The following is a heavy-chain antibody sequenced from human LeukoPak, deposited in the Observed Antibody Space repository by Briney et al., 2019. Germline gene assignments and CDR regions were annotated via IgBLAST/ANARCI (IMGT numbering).Heavy chain of an antibody. J-gene: IGHJ4*02. CDR2: INHSGST. CDR3: ARHAGEGFDY. V-gene: IGHV4-34*01. Sequence: SETLSLTCTVSGGSISSYYWSWIRQPPGKGLEWIGEINHSGSTNYNPSLKSRVTISVDTSKNQFSLKLSSVTAADTAVYYCARHAGEGFDYWGQGTLVTVSS. CDR1: GGSISSYY. D-gene: IGHD2-21*01.